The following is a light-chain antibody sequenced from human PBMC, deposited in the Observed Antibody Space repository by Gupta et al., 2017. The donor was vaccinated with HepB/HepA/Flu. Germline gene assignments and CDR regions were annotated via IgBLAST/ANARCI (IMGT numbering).Light chain of an antibody. CDR1: QSVNTD. Sequence: IVMTQSPATLSVSPGEIVTLSCRASQSVNTDLAWYQQKPGQAPRLLISGASTRATGIPARFSGSGSATHFTLTISSLQSEDFAVYYCQQYTNWRTFGPGTKVEIK. J-gene: IGKJ3*01. V-gene: IGKV3-15*01. CDR3: QQYTNWRT. CDR2: GAS.